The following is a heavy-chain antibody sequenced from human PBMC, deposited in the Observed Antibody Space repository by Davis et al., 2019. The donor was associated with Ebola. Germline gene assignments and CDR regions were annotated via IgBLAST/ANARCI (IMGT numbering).Heavy chain of an antibody. J-gene: IGHJ6*02. Sequence: LSLTCAASGFTVSSNYMSWVRQAPGKGLEWVPFIYSGGSTYYADSVKGRFTISRHNSKNTLYLQMNSLRAEDTAVYYCARIWGYYGMDVWGQGTTVTVSS. CDR3: ARIWGYYGMDV. D-gene: IGHD7-27*01. V-gene: IGHV3-53*04. CDR1: GFTVSSNY. CDR2: IYSGGST.